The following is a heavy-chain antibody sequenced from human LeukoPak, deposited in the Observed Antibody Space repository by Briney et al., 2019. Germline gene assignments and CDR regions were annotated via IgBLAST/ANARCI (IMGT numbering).Heavy chain of an antibody. Sequence: PSETLSLTCTVSGGSISSYYWSWIRQPPGKGLEWIGYIYYSGSTNYNPSLKNRVTISVDTSKNQFSLKLSSVTAADTAVYYCSRHSLWFDPWGQGTLVTVSS. J-gene: IGHJ5*02. CDR2: IYYSGST. V-gene: IGHV4-59*08. CDR3: SRHSLWFDP. CDR1: GGSISSYY.